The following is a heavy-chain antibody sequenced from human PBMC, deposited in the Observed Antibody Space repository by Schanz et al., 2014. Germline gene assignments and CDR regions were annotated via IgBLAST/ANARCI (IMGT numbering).Heavy chain of an antibody. CDR2: ISSSSSTI. J-gene: IGHJ4*02. CDR3: AREGERKGMLPYYFDY. V-gene: IGHV3-48*02. CDR1: GFTFRTYL. D-gene: IGHD3-10*01. Sequence: EAQLVESGGGLVQPGGSLRLSCAASGFTFRTYLMNWVRQAPGQGLEWVSFISSSSSTIYYADSVKGRFTISRDNAKNSLYLQMNSLRDEDTAVYYCAREGERKGMLPYYFDYWGQGALVTVSS.